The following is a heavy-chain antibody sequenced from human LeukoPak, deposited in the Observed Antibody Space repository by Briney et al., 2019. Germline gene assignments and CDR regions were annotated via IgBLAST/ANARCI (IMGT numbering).Heavy chain of an antibody. CDR3: ARGPYSSTWYGDY. D-gene: IGHD6-13*01. V-gene: IGHV3-23*01. Sequence: GASLRLSCAASGFSFSSYGMSWVRQAPGKGLEWVTTIGGSGASTYHVDSVKGRFTISRDNSKNTLYLQMNSLRAEDTAIYYCARGPYSSTWYGDYWGQGTLVTVSS. J-gene: IGHJ4*02. CDR2: IGGSGAST. CDR1: GFSFSSYG.